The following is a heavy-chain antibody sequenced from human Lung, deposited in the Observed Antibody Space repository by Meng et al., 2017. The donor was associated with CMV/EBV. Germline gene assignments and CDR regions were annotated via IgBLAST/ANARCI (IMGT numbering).Heavy chain of an antibody. D-gene: IGHD5-18*01. CDR2: ISSSSSYI. Sequence: ESXKISXAASGFTFSSYSMNWVRQAPGNGLEWVSSISSSSSYIYYADSVKGRFTISRDNAKNSLYLQMNSLRAEDTAVYYCARDRGYSYGYLDYWGQGTLVXVSS. V-gene: IGHV3-21*01. J-gene: IGHJ4*02. CDR1: GFTFSSYS. CDR3: ARDRGYSYGYLDY.